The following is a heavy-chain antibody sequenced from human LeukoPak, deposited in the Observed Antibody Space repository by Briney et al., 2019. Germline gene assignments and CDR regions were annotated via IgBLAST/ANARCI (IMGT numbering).Heavy chain of an antibody. CDR1: GGSFSGYY. Sequence: SETLSLTCAVYGGSFSGYYWSWIRQPPGKGLEWIGEINHSGSTNYNPSLKSRVTISVDTSKNQFSLKLSSVTAADTAVYYCARGPTSLITIFGVVSNRHDAFDIWGQGTMVTVSS. J-gene: IGHJ3*02. CDR2: INHSGST. D-gene: IGHD3-3*01. V-gene: IGHV4-34*01. CDR3: ARGPTSLITIFGVVSNRHDAFDI.